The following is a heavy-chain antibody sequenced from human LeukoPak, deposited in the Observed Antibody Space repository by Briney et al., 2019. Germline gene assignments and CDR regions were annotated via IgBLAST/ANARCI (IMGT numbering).Heavy chain of an antibody. CDR1: GYTFTSYG. Sequence: ASVKVSCKASGYTFTSYGISWVRQAPGQGLEWMGWISAYNGNTNYAQKLQGRVTLTRDTSTSTAYMELSSLTSEDTAVYYCARNEYATGWFDHWGQGTVVTVSS. J-gene: IGHJ5*02. CDR3: ARNEYATGWFDH. CDR2: ISAYNGNT. D-gene: IGHD2-2*01. V-gene: IGHV1-18*01.